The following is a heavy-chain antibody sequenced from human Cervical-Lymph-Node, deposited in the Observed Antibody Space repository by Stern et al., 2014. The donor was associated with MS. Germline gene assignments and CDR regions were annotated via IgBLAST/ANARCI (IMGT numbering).Heavy chain of an antibody. CDR1: GFTFSSYG. Sequence: VHLVESGGAVVQPGRSLRLSCAASGFTFSSYGMHWVRQAPGKGLEWVTVISDDGNPKYYAASVKGRFTISRDNSKNTLHLQMNSVTPDDTAIYYCARDYEDTSMLFDHWGQGTLVTVSS. CDR3: ARDYEDTSMLFDH. D-gene: IGHD2-8*01. CDR2: ISDDGNPK. V-gene: IGHV3-30*03. J-gene: IGHJ4*02.